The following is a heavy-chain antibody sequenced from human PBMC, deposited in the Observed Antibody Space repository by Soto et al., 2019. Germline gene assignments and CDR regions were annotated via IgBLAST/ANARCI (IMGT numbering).Heavy chain of an antibody. Sequence: SETLSLTCAVYGGSFSGYYWSWIRQPPGKGLEWIGEINHSGSTNYNPSLKSRVTISVDTSKNQFSLKLSSVTAADTAVYYCALILTGYYKGGMDVWGQGTTVTVSS. CDR3: ALILTGYYKGGMDV. CDR1: GGSFSGYY. V-gene: IGHV4-34*01. CDR2: INHSGST. J-gene: IGHJ6*02. D-gene: IGHD3-9*01.